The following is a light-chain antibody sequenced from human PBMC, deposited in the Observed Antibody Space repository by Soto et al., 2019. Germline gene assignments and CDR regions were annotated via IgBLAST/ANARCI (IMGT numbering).Light chain of an antibody. V-gene: IGLV2-14*01. CDR3: GSITRSSTSV. Sequence: QSALSQPASVSGSPGQSITISCTGTSSDVDGFEYVSWYQHQPGKAPKLIIYDVTKRPSGVSNRFSGSKSGNTASLTISGIQAEDEGDYYCGSITRSSTSVFGTGTKVTVL. CDR2: DVT. CDR1: SSDVDGFEY. J-gene: IGLJ1*01.